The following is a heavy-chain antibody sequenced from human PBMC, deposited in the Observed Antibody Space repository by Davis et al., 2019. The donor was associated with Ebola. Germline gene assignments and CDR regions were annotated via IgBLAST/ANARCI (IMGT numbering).Heavy chain of an antibody. CDR1: GGTFSSYA. CDR2: IIPIFGTA. V-gene: IGHV1-69*13. D-gene: IGHD3-3*01. J-gene: IGHJ5*02. Sequence: SVKVSCKASGGTFSSYAISWVRQAPGQGLEWMGGIIPIFGTANYAQKFQGRVTITADESTSTAYMELSSLRSEDTAVYYCAREFSLRFLEWLSYPRNRTYNWFDPWGQGTLVTVSS. CDR3: AREFSLRFLEWLSYPRNRTYNWFDP.